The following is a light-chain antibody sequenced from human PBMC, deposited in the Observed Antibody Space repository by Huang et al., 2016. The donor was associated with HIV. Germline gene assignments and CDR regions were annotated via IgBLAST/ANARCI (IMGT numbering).Light chain of an antibody. V-gene: IGKV3-11*01. CDR2: DAT. CDR3: QQRSRRLT. CDR1: QNINNY. J-gene: IGKJ4*01. Sequence: EVVLTQSPATPSVFQGDRVTISCRASQNINNYLAWYQQKPGQAPRLLIYDATYRPPGISDKFSGRGSGAAFTLTINSLETEDFAVYYCQQRSRRLTFGGGT.